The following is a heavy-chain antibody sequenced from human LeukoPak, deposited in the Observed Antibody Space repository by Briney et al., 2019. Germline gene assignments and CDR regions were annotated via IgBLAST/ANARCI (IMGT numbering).Heavy chain of an antibody. Sequence: EASVKVSCKASGYTFTSYGISWVRQAPGQGLEWMGWISVYNGNTNYAQKLQGRVTMTTDTSTSTAYMELRSLRSDDTAVYYCARDVAFYDYVWGSYRPDAFDIWGQGTMVTVSS. CDR1: GYTFTSYG. D-gene: IGHD3-16*02. V-gene: IGHV1-18*01. CDR2: ISVYNGNT. CDR3: ARDVAFYDYVWGSYRPDAFDI. J-gene: IGHJ3*02.